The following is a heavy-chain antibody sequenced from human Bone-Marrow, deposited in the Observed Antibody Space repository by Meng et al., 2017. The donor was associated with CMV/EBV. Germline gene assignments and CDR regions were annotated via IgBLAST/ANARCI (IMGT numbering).Heavy chain of an antibody. Sequence: AISWVRQAPGQGLEWMGGISPIFGTANYAQKFQGRVTITADKSTSTAYMELSSLRSEDTAVYYCAGGYCSGGSCYSKGPPVYNWFDPWGQGTLVTVSS. CDR2: ISPIFGTA. J-gene: IGHJ5*02. CDR1: A. V-gene: IGHV1-69*06. CDR3: AGGYCSGGSCYSKGPPVYNWFDP. D-gene: IGHD2-15*01.